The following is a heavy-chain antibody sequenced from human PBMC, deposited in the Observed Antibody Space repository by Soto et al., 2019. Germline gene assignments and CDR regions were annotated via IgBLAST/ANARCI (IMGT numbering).Heavy chain of an antibody. D-gene: IGHD3-16*02. V-gene: IGHV4-39*01. J-gene: IGHJ5*02. CDR2: IYYSGST. CDR3: ASGSGEDHVWGTYQAS. Sequence: SETLSLTCTVSGGSISSSSYYWGWIRQPPGKGLEWIGSIYYSGSTYYNLSLKSRVTISVDTSKNQFSLKLSSVTAADTAVYYCASGSGEDHVWGTYQASWGQGTLVTVSS. CDR1: GGSISSSSYY.